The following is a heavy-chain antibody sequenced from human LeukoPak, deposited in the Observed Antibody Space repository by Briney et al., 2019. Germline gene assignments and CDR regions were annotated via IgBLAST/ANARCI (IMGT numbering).Heavy chain of an antibody. CDR1: GFTFRRYP. V-gene: IGHV3-30-3*01. CDR2: ISYDGSET. Sequence: PGGSLRLSCVASGFTFRRYPVHWVRQAPGKGLEWVAVISYDGSETYHADSVKGRFTISRDNSKNTLYLQMNSLRAEDTAVYYCARDGGTIFGVVTIRGGLLDYWGQGALVTVSS. J-gene: IGHJ4*02. CDR3: ARDGGTIFGVVTIRGGLLDY. D-gene: IGHD3-3*01.